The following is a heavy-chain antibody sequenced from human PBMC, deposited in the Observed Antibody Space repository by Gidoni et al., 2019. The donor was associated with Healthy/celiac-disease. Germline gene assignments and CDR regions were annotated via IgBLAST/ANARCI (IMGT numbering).Heavy chain of an antibody. CDR2: MSGSGCST. CDR3: AKDHIAAADFDY. CDR1: GFTFSSYP. Sequence: EVPLLASGGGLGQPGGSLSISCAASGFTFSSYPMSWFRQAPGKGLESVSAMSGSGCSTYYADSVKGRFTISRDNSKNTLYLQMNSLRAEDTAVYYCAKDHIAAADFDYWGQGTLVTVSS. D-gene: IGHD6-13*01. V-gene: IGHV3-23*01. J-gene: IGHJ4*02.